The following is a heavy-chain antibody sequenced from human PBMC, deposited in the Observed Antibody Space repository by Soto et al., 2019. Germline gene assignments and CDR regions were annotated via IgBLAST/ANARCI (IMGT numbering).Heavy chain of an antibody. CDR2: VSHSGND. V-gene: IGHV4-34*01. Sequence: SSETLSLTCTVSGGSFTGHFWSWARQPPGNGLAWIGEVSHSGNDKYCSSLRIRVTLSVASSKNQISLALTSVNAADTAVYYCARAKFESTGWHQFDIWGQGTLVTVSS. CDR3: ARAKFESTGWHQFDI. CDR1: GGSFTGHF. J-gene: IGHJ4*02. D-gene: IGHD7-27*01.